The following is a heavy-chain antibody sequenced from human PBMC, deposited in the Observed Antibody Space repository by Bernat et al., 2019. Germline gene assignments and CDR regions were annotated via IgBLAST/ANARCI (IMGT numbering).Heavy chain of an antibody. V-gene: IGHV3-30*03. J-gene: IGHJ4*02. D-gene: IGHD2/OR15-2a*01. CDR2: ISYDGSNK. CDR3: ARESMAPDLFDY. CDR1: GFTFSSYG. Sequence: QVQLVESGGGVVQPGRSLRLSCAASGFTFSSYGMHWVRQAPGKGLEWVAVISYDGSNKYYADSVKGRFTISRDNSKNTLYLQMNSLRAEDTAVYYCARESMAPDLFDYWGQGTLVTVSS.